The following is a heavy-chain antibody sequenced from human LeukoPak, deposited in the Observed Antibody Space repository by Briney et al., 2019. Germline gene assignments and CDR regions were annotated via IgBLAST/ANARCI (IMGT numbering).Heavy chain of an antibody. Sequence: SVKVSCKASGGTFSGYAISWVRQAPGQGLEWMGGIIPIFGTANYAQKFQGRVTITADESTSTAYMELSSLRSEDTAVCYCARALVPAAYSHFDYWGLGTLVTVSS. CDR1: GGTFSGYA. J-gene: IGHJ4*02. CDR3: ARALVPAAYSHFDY. D-gene: IGHD2-2*01. CDR2: IIPIFGTA. V-gene: IGHV1-69*13.